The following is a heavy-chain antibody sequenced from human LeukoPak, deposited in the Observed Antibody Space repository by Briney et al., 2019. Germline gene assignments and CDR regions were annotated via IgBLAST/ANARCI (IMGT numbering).Heavy chain of an antibody. V-gene: IGHV3-21*04. J-gene: IGHJ4*02. CDR3: ARTIAARTFCYFDY. D-gene: IGHD6-6*01. Sequence: GGSLRLSCAASGFTFSSYSMNWVRQTPGKRLEWVSSISSDSTYIYYADSLKGRFTISRDNSKNTLYLQMNSLRAEDTAVYYCARTIAARTFCYFDYWGQGTLVTVSS. CDR1: GFTFSSYS. CDR2: ISSDSTYI.